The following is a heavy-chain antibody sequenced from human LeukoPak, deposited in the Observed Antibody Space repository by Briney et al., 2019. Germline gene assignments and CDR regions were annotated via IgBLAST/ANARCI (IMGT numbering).Heavy chain of an antibody. CDR1: GYTFTGYF. CDR3: ASGDYCDPPLNY. D-gene: IGHD4-17*01. J-gene: IGHJ4*02. Sequence: ASVKVSCKASGYTFTGYFVHWVRQAPGQGLQWMGWINPNTGGTNYAQKFQGRVTMTRDTSISTAYMELSRLRSDDTAVYYCASGDYCDPPLNYWGQGTLVTVSS. V-gene: IGHV1-2*02. CDR2: INPNTGGT.